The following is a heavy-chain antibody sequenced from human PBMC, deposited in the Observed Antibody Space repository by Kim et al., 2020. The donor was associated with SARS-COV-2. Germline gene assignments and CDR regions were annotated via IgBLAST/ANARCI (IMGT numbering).Heavy chain of an antibody. CDR1: GGSFSGYY. CDR3: ARGDFWSGYYTGKLYYFDY. Sequence: SETLSLTCAVYGGSFSGYYWSWIRQPPGKGLEWIGEINHSGSTNYNPSLKSRVTISVDTSKNQFSLKLSSVTAADTAVYYCARGDFWSGYYTGKLYYFDYWGQGTLVTVSS. D-gene: IGHD3-3*01. V-gene: IGHV4-34*01. CDR2: INHSGST. J-gene: IGHJ4*02.